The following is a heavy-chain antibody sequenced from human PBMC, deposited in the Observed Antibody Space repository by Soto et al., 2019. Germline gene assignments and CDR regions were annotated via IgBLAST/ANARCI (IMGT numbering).Heavy chain of an antibody. CDR1: GYTLTNYA. D-gene: IGHD2-15*01. Sequence: QVRLVQSGAEVKKPGASVRVSCKPSGYTLTNYAIHWVRQAAGQSLEWLAWIDPGSGRATSSQKVQRRIIVTRHNSATTFYMDLTSLTSEDTAVYFCLRDMNGRNPCDYWVQGALVTVSS. J-gene: IGHJ4*02. CDR3: LRDMNGRNPCDY. CDR2: IDPGSGRA. V-gene: IGHV1-3*01.